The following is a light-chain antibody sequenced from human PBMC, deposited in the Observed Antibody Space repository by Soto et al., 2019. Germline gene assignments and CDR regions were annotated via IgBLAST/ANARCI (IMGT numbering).Light chain of an antibody. Sequence: QSALTQPRSVSGSPGQSVTISCTGISSDVGGYKYVSWYQQHPGKAPKLMIYDVNKRPSGVPDRFSGSESGNTASLTISGLQAEDEADYYCCSYAGSSSPYVFGTGTKVTVL. J-gene: IGLJ1*01. CDR2: DVN. CDR1: SSDVGGYKY. V-gene: IGLV2-11*01. CDR3: CSYAGSSSPYV.